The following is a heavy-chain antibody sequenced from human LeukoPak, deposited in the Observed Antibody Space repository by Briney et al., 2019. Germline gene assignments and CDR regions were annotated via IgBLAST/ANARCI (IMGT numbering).Heavy chain of an antibody. CDR2: AKSKTDGGTT. CDR1: GLTFSDAW. V-gene: IGHV3-15*01. D-gene: IGHD2-2*01. Sequence: PGGSLRLSCVVSGLTFSDAWMNWVRQAPGKGLEWVGRAKSKTDGGTTDYAAPVKGRFTISRDDSKNTLFLQMNSLKTEDTAVYYCATGGIIVVPTAPWAGFDYWGQGTLVTVSS. CDR3: ATGGIIVVPTAPWAGFDY. J-gene: IGHJ4*02.